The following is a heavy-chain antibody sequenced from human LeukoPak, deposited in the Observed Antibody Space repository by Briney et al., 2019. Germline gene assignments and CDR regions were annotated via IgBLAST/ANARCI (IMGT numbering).Heavy chain of an antibody. Sequence: PGGSLRLSCAASGFTFSNAWMSWIRQPPGKGLEWVGEINHSGSTNYNPSLKSRVTISVDTSKNQFSLKLSSVTAADTAVYYCARGWGVPAERWFDPWGQGTLVTVSS. J-gene: IGHJ5*02. CDR3: ARGWGVPAERWFDP. CDR1: GFTFSNAW. D-gene: IGHD2-2*01. CDR2: INHSGST. V-gene: IGHV4-34*01.